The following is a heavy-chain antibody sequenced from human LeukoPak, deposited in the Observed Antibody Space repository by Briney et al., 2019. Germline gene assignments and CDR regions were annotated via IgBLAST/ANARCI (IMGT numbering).Heavy chain of an antibody. Sequence: GGSLRLSCVASGXTFSSYSMNWVRKAPGKGLEWVSYISSSSSTMYYADSVKGRFTISRDNAKNSLHLQLNSLRDEDTAVYYCARDGDTTIVNFAFDIWGQGTMVTVSS. D-gene: IGHD3-16*02. CDR1: GXTFSSYS. J-gene: IGHJ3*02. CDR3: ARDGDTTIVNFAFDI. V-gene: IGHV3-48*02. CDR2: ISSSSSTM.